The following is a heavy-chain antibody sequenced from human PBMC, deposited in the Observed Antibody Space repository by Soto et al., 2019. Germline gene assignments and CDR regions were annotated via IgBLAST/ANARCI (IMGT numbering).Heavy chain of an antibody. V-gene: IGHV6-1*01. CDR3: ARGLHIAAAGTGFDY. CDR2: TYYRSKWYN. Sequence: SSQTLSLTCAISGDSVSSNSAAWNWIRQSPSRGLEWLGRTYYRSKWYNDYAVSVKSRITINPDTSKNQFSLQLNSVTPEDTAVYYCARGLHIAAAGTGFDYWGQGTLVTVSS. J-gene: IGHJ4*02. CDR1: GDSVSSNSAA. D-gene: IGHD6-13*01.